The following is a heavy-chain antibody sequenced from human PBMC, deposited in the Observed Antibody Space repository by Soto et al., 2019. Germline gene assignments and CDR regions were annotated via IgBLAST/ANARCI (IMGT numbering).Heavy chain of an antibody. CDR3: ARDGVVVAANYYYGMDV. CDR2: ISAYNGNT. V-gene: IGHV1-18*01. Sequence: ASVKVSCKACGYTFTSYGISWVRQAPGQGLEWMGWISAYNGNTNYAQKLQGRVTMTTDTSTSTAYMELRSLRSDDTAVYYCARDGVVVAANYYYGMDVWGQGTTVTVSS. J-gene: IGHJ6*02. CDR1: GYTFTSYG. D-gene: IGHD2-15*01.